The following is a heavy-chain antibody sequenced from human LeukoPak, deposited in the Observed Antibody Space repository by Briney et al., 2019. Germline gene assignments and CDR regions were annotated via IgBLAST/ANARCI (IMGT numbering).Heavy chain of an antibody. CDR1: EFTFRNAW. Sequence: PGGSLRLSCAASEFTFRNAWMSWVRQAPGKGLEWVSGINWNGGSTGYADSVKGRFTISRDNAKNSLYLQMNSLRAEDTALYYCARDTAMVHYFDYWGQGTLVTVSS. V-gene: IGHV3-20*04. D-gene: IGHD5-18*01. CDR2: INWNGGST. CDR3: ARDTAMVHYFDY. J-gene: IGHJ4*02.